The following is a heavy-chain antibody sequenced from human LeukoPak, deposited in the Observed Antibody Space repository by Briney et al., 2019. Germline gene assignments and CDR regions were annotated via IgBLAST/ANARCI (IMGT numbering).Heavy chain of an antibody. CDR3: ARGGILVQGVTILYGMDV. D-gene: IGHD3-10*01. CDR2: MNPNSGNT. Sequence: ASVKVSCKTFGYSFSTFDINWVRQATGQGLEWMGWMNPNSGNTNYEQKFQGRLTMTRDTSISTAYMELSSLRSEDTAVYYCARGGILVQGVTILYGMDVWGQGTTVTVSS. V-gene: IGHV1-8*01. CDR1: GYSFSTFD. J-gene: IGHJ6*02.